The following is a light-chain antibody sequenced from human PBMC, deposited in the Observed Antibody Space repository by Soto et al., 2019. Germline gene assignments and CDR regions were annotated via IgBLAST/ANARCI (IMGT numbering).Light chain of an antibody. Sequence: SYELTQPPSVSVSPGQTARITCSGDALPKQYAYWYQQKPDQAPVLVIYKDSERPSGIPERFPGSSSGTTVTLTISGVQAEDEADYYCQSADSSGTYVFGTGTKVTVL. CDR1: ALPKQY. J-gene: IGLJ1*01. V-gene: IGLV3-25*02. CDR3: QSADSSGTYV. CDR2: KDS.